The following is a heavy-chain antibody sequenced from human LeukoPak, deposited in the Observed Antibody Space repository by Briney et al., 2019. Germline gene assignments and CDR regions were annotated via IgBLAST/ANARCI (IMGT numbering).Heavy chain of an antibody. CDR2: IYYSGST. CDR1: GGSISSYY. CDR3: ARTSITSGPGGLRFLECPNSGYYFDY. V-gene: IGHV4-59*12. D-gene: IGHD3-3*01. Sequence: SETLSLTCTVSGGSISSYYWSWIRQPPGKGLEWIGYIYYSGSTNYNPSLKSRVTISVDTSKNQFSLKLSSVTAADTAVYYCARTSITSGPGGLRFLECPNSGYYFDYWGQGTLVTVP. J-gene: IGHJ4*02.